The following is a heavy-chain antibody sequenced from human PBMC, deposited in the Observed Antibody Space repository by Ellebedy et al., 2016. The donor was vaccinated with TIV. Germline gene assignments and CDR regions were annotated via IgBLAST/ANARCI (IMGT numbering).Heavy chain of an antibody. CDR3: AKESGNGYNHFDY. D-gene: IGHD5-24*01. V-gene: IGHV3-23*01. CDR1: GFSFITDA. CDR2: ISASGGAT. Sequence: GESLKISCAASGFSFITDAMSWVRQAPGQGLEWVPTISASGGATYYADSVKGRFTISRDNSKNTLYLQINSLRAEDTAVYYCAKESGNGYNHFDYWGQGTLVTVSS. J-gene: IGHJ4*02.